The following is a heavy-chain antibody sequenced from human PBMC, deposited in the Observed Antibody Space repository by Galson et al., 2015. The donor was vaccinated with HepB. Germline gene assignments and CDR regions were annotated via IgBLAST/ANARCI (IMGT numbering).Heavy chain of an antibody. V-gene: IGHV3-21*01. Sequence: SLRLSCAASGFNFSLYSMNWVRQAPGKGLEWVSSISSSVSYIYYGDSVKGRCTVSRDSAKTSVYLQMNSLRGDDTAVYYCARALPSGIRGGRVFDHWGQGTLVTVSS. D-gene: IGHD3-10*01. CDR2: ISSSVSYI. CDR3: ARALPSGIRGGRVFDH. CDR1: GFNFSLYS. J-gene: IGHJ4*02.